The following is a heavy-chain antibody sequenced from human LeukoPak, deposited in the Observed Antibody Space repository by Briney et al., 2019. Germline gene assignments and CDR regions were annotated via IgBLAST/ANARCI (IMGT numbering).Heavy chain of an antibody. D-gene: IGHD2-2*01. CDR3: ARCSSTTSLKYYFYAMDV. Sequence: ASVKVSCKASGYTFNGYYLHWVRQAPGQGLEWMGWINPKRGVTKYAQKFQGRVSMTRDTSISTIYMELSRLTSDDTAVYYCARCSSTTSLKYYFYAMDVWGQGTTVTVSS. CDR1: GYTFNGYY. CDR2: INPKRGVT. J-gene: IGHJ6*02. V-gene: IGHV1-2*02.